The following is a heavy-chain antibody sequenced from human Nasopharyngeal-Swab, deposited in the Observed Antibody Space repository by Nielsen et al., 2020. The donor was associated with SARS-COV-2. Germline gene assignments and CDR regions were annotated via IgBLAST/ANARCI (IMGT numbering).Heavy chain of an antibody. V-gene: IGHV1-2*02. D-gene: IGHD3-10*01. Sequence: ASVKVSCKASGYTFTGYYMHWVRQAPGQGLEWMGWINPNSGGTNYAQKFQGRVTMTRDTSISTAYMELSRLRSDDTAVYYCAREKGYQVLLDYYYHGLDVWGHGTAVTVSS. CDR1: GYTFTGYY. CDR2: INPNSGGT. CDR3: AREKGYQVLLDYYYHGLDV. J-gene: IGHJ6*02.